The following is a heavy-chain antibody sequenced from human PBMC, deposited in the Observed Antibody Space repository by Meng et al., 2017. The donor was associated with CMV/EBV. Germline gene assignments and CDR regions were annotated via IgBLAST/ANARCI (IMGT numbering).Heavy chain of an antibody. V-gene: IGHV3-23*01. Sequence: SCKASGGTFSSYAISWVRQAPGKGLEWVSTISGNGDTTSYADSVKGRFTISRDNSKNTLFLQMNSLRAEDTAVYYCANLGYSGYDLEVYWGQGTLVTVSS. D-gene: IGHD5-12*01. CDR3: ANLGYSGYDLEVY. CDR1: GGTFSSYA. J-gene: IGHJ4*02. CDR2: ISGNGDTT.